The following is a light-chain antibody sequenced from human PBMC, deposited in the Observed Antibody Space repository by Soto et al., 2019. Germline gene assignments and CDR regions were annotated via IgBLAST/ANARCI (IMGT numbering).Light chain of an antibody. CDR1: QSVSSK. J-gene: IGKJ1*01. Sequence: EILLRQSPGTLSVSPGERATLSCRASQSVSSKLAWYQQKPGQAPRLLFYGASTGATGIPARFSGSGSETKFTLSISSLQSEDFAVYYCQQYNNWPGTFGQGTKV. CDR3: QQYNNWPGT. V-gene: IGKV3-15*01. CDR2: GAS.